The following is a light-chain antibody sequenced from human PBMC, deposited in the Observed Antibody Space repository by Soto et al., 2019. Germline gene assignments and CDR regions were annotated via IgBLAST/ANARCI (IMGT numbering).Light chain of an antibody. CDR3: QQYNSLPYT. CDR2: TVP. CDR1: QDISTY. Sequence: DIQMTQSPSSLSASLGDRVTITCRASQDISTYLNWYQQKPGTAPNLLIYTVPNLETGVPSRFSGSGSGTVFTLTISALQPEDIATYYCQQYNSLPYTFGQGTRLEIE. V-gene: IGKV1-33*01. J-gene: IGKJ2*01.